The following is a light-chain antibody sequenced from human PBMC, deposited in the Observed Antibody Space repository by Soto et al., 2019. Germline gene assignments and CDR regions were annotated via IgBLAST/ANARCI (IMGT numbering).Light chain of an antibody. V-gene: IGKV1-33*01. CDR1: QDISNY. CDR2: DAS. J-gene: IGKJ3*01. CDR3: QKYDILPLT. Sequence: DIQMTQSPSSLSASVGDRVTISCQASQDISNYLNWYQHKEGKAPKLLIYDASNLETGVPSRFSGSGSGTDFTLTISSLKPEDIATYYCQKYDILPLTFGPGTKVDIK.